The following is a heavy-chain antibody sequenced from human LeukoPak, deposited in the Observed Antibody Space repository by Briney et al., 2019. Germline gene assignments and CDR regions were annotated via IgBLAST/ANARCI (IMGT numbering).Heavy chain of an antibody. Sequence: ASVKVSCKASGYTFTGYYMYWVRQAPGQGLEWMGWINPNSGGTNYAQKFQGRVTMTRDTSISTAYLELSRLRADDTAVYYCARWGIGDLRNTFDLWGHGTMVTVSS. J-gene: IGHJ3*01. D-gene: IGHD3-10*01. V-gene: IGHV1-2*02. CDR1: GYTFTGYY. CDR3: ARWGIGDLRNTFDL. CDR2: INPNSGGT.